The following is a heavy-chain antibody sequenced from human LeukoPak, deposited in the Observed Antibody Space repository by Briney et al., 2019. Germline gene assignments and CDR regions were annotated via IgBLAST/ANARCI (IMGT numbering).Heavy chain of an antibody. J-gene: IGHJ4*02. CDR1: GYTFTSYY. V-gene: IGHV1-2*04. Sequence: ASVKVSCKASGYTFTSYYMHWVRQAPGQGLEWMGWINPNSGGTNYAQKFQGWVTMTRDTSISTAYMELSRLRSDDTAVYYCARERTQYSYGIIDYWGQGTLVTVSS. CDR3: ARERTQYSYGIIDY. D-gene: IGHD5-18*01. CDR2: INPNSGGT.